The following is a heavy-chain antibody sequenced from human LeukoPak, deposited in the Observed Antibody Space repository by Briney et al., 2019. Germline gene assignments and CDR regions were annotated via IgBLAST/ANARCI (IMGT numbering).Heavy chain of an antibody. V-gene: IGHV3-9*01. CDR1: EFTFDDYA. CDR3: AKGAVAGAFYWYFDL. D-gene: IGHD6-19*01. CDR2: ISWNSGSI. Sequence: GGSLRLSCAASEFTFDDYAMHWVRQAPGKGLEWVSGISWNSGSIGYADSVKGRFTISRDNAKNSLYLQMNSLRAEDTALYYCAKGAVAGAFYWYFDLWGRGTLVTVSS. J-gene: IGHJ2*01.